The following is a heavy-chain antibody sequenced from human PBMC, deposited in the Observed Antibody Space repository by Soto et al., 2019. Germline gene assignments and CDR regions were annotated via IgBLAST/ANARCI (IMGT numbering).Heavy chain of an antibody. CDR2: ISYDGSNK. CDR3: AKDLARGSSWYYFDY. J-gene: IGHJ4*02. D-gene: IGHD6-13*01. V-gene: IGHV3-30*18. Sequence: GSLRLSCAASGFTFNSYGMHWVRQAPGKGLEWVAVISYDGSNKYYADSVKGRFTISRDNSKNTLYLQMNSLRAEDTAVYYCAKDLARGSSWYYFDYWGQGTLVTSPQ. CDR1: GFTFNSYG.